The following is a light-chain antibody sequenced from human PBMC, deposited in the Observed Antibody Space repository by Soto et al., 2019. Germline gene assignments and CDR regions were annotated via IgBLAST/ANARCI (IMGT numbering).Light chain of an antibody. CDR3: QQYGISSHT. V-gene: IGKV3-20*01. CDR1: QSISSCY. Sequence: EVVLTQSPGTLSLSPGERATLSCRASQSISSCYLAWYQQRPGQAPRLLIHVASSRATGIPDRFSGSGSGTDFTLTISRLEPEDFAVYYCQQYGISSHTFGQGTKLEIK. CDR2: VAS. J-gene: IGKJ2*01.